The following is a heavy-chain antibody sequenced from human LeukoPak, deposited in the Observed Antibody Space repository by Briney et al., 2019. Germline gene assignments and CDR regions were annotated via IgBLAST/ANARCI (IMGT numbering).Heavy chain of an antibody. CDR3: VTATVTHTRDQ. CDR2: LNPYTGAT. V-gene: IGHV1-2*02. Sequence: ASVKVSCQPSGYTLSDFYLHWVRQAPGQGLEWMGWLNPYTGATITAQRFQGRVTLTWDTSIATGFMELTSLRSDDTAVYYCVTATVTHTRDQWDQGTLVTVSS. D-gene: IGHD4-17*01. CDR1: GYTLSDFY. J-gene: IGHJ5*02.